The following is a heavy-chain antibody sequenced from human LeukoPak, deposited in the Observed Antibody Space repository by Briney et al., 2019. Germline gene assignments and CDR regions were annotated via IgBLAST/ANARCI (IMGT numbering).Heavy chain of an antibody. CDR3: ASRHPDLAGP. D-gene: IGHD3-3*02. V-gene: IGHV3-74*01. CDR1: GFTFSSSW. J-gene: IGHJ5*02. CDR2: IKTDGSTT. Sequence: GGSLRLSCAVSGFTFSSSWMHWVRQAPGKGLVWVSHIKTDGSTTAYADSVKGRFTISRDNAKNTLYLQMNSLRAEDTGVYYCASRHPDLAGPWGQGTLVTVSS.